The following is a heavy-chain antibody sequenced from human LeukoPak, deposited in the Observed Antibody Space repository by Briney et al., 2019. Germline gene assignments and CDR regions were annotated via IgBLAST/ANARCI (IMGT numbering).Heavy chain of an antibody. J-gene: IGHJ2*01. Sequence: PGGSLRLSCAASGFTFDDYAMHWVRQAPGNGLEWVSGISWNSGSIGYADSVKGRFTISRDNAKNSLYLQMNSLRAEDTALYYCAKGGTYYYDSSGYLDLWGRGTLVTVSS. CDR1: GFTFDDYA. D-gene: IGHD3-22*01. V-gene: IGHV3-9*01. CDR3: AKGGTYYYDSSGYLDL. CDR2: ISWNSGSI.